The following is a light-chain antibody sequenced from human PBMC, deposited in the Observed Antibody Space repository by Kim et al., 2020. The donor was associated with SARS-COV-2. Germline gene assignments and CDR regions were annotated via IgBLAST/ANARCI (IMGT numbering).Light chain of an antibody. CDR2: LGS. V-gene: IGKV2-28*01. CDR1: QSLLHSDGYNY. J-gene: IGKJ5*01. Sequence: DIVMTQSPLSLPVTPGEPASISCRSSQSLLHSDGYNYLHWYLQKPGQSPQLLIYLGSSRASGVPDRFSGSGSGTDFTLKISRVEAEDVGVYYCMQALQTPRTFGQGTRLEIK. CDR3: MQALQTPRT.